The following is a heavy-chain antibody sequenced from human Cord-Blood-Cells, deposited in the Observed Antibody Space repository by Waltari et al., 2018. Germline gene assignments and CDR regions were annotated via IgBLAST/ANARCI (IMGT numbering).Heavy chain of an antibody. J-gene: IGHJ3*02. CDR1: GGSISSSNW. Sequence: QVQLQESGPGLVKPSGTLSLTCAVSGGSISSSNWWSWVRKPPGTGLEWIGEIYHSGSTNYNPSLKSRVTISVDKSKNQFSLRLSSVPAACTAVYYCARDRQWLVPCYAFDIWGQGTMVTVSS. CDR2: IYHSGST. D-gene: IGHD6-19*01. CDR3: ARDRQWLVPCYAFDI. V-gene: IGHV4-4*02.